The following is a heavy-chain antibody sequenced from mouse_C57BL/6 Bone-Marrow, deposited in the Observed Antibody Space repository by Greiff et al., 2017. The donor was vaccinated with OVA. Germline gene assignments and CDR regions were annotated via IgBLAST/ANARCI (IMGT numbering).Heavy chain of an antibody. CDR1: GYTFTSYW. CDR2: IYPGSGST. Sequence: VQLQQPGAELVKPGASVKMSCKASGYTFTSYWITWVKQRPGQGLEWIGDIYPGSGSTNYNEKFKSKATLTVDTSSSTAYMQLSSLTSEDSAVYYCAHYYGYDEGFDVWGTGTTVTVSS. D-gene: IGHD2-2*01. V-gene: IGHV1-55*01. J-gene: IGHJ1*03. CDR3: AHYYGYDEGFDV.